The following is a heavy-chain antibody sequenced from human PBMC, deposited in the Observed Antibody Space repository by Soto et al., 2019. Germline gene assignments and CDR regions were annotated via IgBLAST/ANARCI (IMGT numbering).Heavy chain of an antibody. CDR3: ARGYDHSMDY. D-gene: IGHD4-4*01. J-gene: IGHJ4*02. Sequence: EVQLVESGGGLVQPGGSLRLSCAASGFTFSNFWMNWVRQAPGKGLEWLANIQPDGSGKYYVDSVKGRFIISRDNAKNSLYLQVNSLRAEDTAVYDCARGYDHSMDYWGQGTLVTVSS. CDR2: IQPDGSGK. CDR1: GFTFSNFW. V-gene: IGHV3-7*04.